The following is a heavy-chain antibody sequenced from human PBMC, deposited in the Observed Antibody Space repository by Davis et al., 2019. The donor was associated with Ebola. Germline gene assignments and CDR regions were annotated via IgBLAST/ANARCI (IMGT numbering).Heavy chain of an antibody. CDR2: ISAYNGNT. CDR1: GYTFNLYG. D-gene: IGHD1-1*01. J-gene: IGHJ4*02. Sequence: ASVKVSCKASGYTFNLYGISWVRQAPGQGLEWMGWISAYNGNTNYAQKLQGRVTMTTDTSTTTAYMEVGSLRSDDTAVYYCARAQFPTTSDHWGQGTLVTVSS. CDR3: ARAQFPTTSDH. V-gene: IGHV1-18*01.